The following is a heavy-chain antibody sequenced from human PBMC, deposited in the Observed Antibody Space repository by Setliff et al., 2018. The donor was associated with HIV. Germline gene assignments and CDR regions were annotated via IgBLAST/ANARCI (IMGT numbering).Heavy chain of an antibody. CDR1: GGTFSRET. J-gene: IGHJ4*02. D-gene: IGHD5-12*01. V-gene: IGHV1-69*10. CDR3: ARDIGRRDGYLEIDY. CDR2: VIPMYGVT. Sequence: ASVKVSCKASGGTFSRETFSWVRQAPGQGLEWMGGVIPMYGVTNYAQKLQGRVTMTTDTSTSTAYMELRSLRSDDTAVYYCARDIGRRDGYLEIDYWGQGTLVTVSS.